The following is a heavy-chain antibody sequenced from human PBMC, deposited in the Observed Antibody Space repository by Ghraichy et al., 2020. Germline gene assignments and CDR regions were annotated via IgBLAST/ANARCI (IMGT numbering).Heavy chain of an antibody. J-gene: IGHJ6*03. V-gene: IGHV3-23*01. CDR1: GFTFSSYA. CDR3: AKIASKITTYYYYYMDV. CDR2: ISGSGGST. Sequence: GGSLRLSCAASGFTFSSYAMSWVRQAPGKGLEWVSAISGSGGSTYYADSVKGRFTISRDNSKNTLYLQMNSLRAEDTAVYYCAKIASKITTYYYYYMDVWGKGTTVTVSS. D-gene: IGHD5/OR15-5a*01.